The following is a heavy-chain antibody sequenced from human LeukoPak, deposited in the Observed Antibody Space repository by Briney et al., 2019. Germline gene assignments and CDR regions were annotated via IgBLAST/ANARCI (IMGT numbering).Heavy chain of an antibody. V-gene: IGHV4-39*01. J-gene: IGHJ4*02. CDR2: IYYSGST. CDR1: GGSISSSSYH. CDR3: ARLLFGSSYYFDY. Sequence: SETLSLTCTVSGGSISSSSYHWGWIRQPPGKGLEWIGSIYYSGSTYYNPSLKSGATISVDTSKNQFSLKLSSVSAADTAVYYCARLLFGSSYYFDYWGQGTLVTVSS. D-gene: IGHD2-21*01.